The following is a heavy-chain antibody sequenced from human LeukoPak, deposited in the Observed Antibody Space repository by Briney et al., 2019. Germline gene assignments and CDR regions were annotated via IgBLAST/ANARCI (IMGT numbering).Heavy chain of an antibody. CDR3: AKANYHCSSTSCYEGYYYYYYMDV. CDR2: ISGSGGST. D-gene: IGHD2-2*01. V-gene: IGHV3-23*01. CDR1: GFTFSSCA. Sequence: PGGSLRLSCAASGFTFSSCAMSWVRQAPGKGLEWVSAISGSGGSTYYADSVKGRFTISRDNSKNTLYLQMNSLRAEDTAVYYCAKANYHCSSTSCYEGYYYYYYMDVWGKGTTVTISS. J-gene: IGHJ6*03.